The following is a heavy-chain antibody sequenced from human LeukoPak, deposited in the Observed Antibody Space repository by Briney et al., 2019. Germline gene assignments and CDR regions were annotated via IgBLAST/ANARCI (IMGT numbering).Heavy chain of an antibody. J-gene: IGHJ4*02. CDR3: ARDGNDILTGYYFDY. V-gene: IGHV1-69*04. D-gene: IGHD3-9*01. CDR2: IIPILGIA. CDR1: GGTFSSYT. Sequence: SVKVSCKASGGTFSSYTISWVRQAPGQGLEWMERIIPILGIANYAQKFQGRVTITADKSTSTAYMELSSLRSEDTAVYYCARDGNDILTGYYFDYWGQGTLVTVPS.